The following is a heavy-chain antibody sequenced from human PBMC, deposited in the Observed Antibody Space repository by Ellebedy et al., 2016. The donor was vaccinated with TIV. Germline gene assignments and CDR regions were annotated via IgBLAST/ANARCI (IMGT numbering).Heavy chain of an antibody. CDR2: INNDGSST. J-gene: IGHJ4*02. CDR3: AGDLDV. CDR1: RVTFRSYW. Sequence: PGGSLRLSCAASRVTFRSYWMHWVRQAPGEGLVWVARINNDGSSTNYADSVKGRFTISRDNSESILYLQMNSLRVEDTAMYYCAGDLDVWGQGILVTVSS. V-gene: IGHV3-74*01. D-gene: IGHD3-3*01.